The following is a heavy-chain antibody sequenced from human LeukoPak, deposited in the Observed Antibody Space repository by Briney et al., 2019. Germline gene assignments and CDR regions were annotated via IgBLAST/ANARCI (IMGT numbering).Heavy chain of an antibody. V-gene: IGHV3-15*01. J-gene: IGHJ4*02. CDR3: TSLSSGWYRADY. CDR1: GFTFSNAW. CDR2: IKSKTDGGTT. D-gene: IGHD6-19*01. Sequence: GGSLRLSCAASGFTFSNAWMSWVGQAPGKGLEWVGRIKSKTDGGTTDYAAPVKGRFTISRDDSKNTLYLQMNSLKTEDTAVYYCTSLSSGWYRADYWGQGTLVTVSS.